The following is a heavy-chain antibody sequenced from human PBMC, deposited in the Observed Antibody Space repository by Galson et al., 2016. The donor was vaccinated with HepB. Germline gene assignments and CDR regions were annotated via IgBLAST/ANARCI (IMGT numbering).Heavy chain of an antibody. D-gene: IGHD3-10*01. CDR3: ARDRSSGSGSFGY. V-gene: IGHV4-39*07. Sequence: ETLSLTCSVSGGSINNNNYYWGWIRQPPGKGLEWIGSINYSGFTQYNPSLKSRVTIPVDTSKNQFSLKLGSVTAADPAVYFCARDRSSGSGSFGYWGQGTLVTVSS. CDR1: GGSINNNNYY. J-gene: IGHJ4*02. CDR2: INYSGFT.